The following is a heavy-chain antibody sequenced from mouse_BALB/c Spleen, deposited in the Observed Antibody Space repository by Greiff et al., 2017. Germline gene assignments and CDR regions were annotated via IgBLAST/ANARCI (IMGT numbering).Heavy chain of an antibody. D-gene: IGHD2-14*01. J-gene: IGHJ3*01. CDR1: GFSLTSYG. CDR2: IWSGGST. Sequence: QVQLKESGPGLVQPSQSLSITCTVSGFSLTSYGVHWVRQSPGKGLEWLGVIWSGGSTDYNAAFISRLSISKDNSKSQVFFKMNSLQANDTAIYYCARRGYRYDLGAWFAYWGQGTLVTVSA. V-gene: IGHV2-2*02. CDR3: ARRGYRYDLGAWFAY.